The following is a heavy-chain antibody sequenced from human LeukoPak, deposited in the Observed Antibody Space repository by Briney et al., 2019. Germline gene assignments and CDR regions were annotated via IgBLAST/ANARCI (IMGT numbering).Heavy chain of an antibody. D-gene: IGHD1-14*01. J-gene: IGHJ6*02. V-gene: IGHV3-23*01. CDR3: AKVRTYFYHGLDV. CDR1: GLTFSSHW. CDR2: ISGTTSGT. Sequence: GGSLRLSCAASGLTFSSHWMHWVRQAPGKGLEWVSGISGTTSGTYYADSVKGRFTISRDNSKNTLFLQVNSLRAEDTAVYYCAKVRTYFYHGLDVWGQGTTVTVSS.